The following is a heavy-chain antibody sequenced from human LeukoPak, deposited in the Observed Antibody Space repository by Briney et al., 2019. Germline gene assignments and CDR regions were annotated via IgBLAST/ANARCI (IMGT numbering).Heavy chain of an antibody. CDR2: ISSSGSTI. CDR1: GFTFSSYE. J-gene: IGHJ4*02. V-gene: IGHV3-48*03. D-gene: IGHD3-22*01. Sequence: GGSLRVSCAASGFTFSSYEKNWVRQAPGKGLEWVSYISSSGSTIYYADSVKGRFTISRDNAKNSLYLQMNSLRAEDTAVYYCARVGDSSGYSRYYFVYWAPRPLVTVSS. CDR3: ARVGDSSGYSRYYFVY.